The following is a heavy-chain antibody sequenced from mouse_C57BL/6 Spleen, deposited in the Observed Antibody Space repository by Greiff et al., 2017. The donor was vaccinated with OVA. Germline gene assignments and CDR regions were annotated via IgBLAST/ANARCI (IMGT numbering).Heavy chain of an antibody. J-gene: IGHJ3*01. Sequence: QVQLQQPGAELVRPGSSVKLSCKASGYTFTSYWMDWVKQRPGQGLEWIGNIYPSDSETHYNQKFKDKATLTVDKSSSTAYMQLSSLTSEDSAVYYCARSQQLGLGGFAYWGQGTLVTVSA. CDR1: GYTFTSYW. D-gene: IGHD3-1*01. CDR3: ARSQQLGLGGFAY. CDR2: IYPSDSET. V-gene: IGHV1-61*01.